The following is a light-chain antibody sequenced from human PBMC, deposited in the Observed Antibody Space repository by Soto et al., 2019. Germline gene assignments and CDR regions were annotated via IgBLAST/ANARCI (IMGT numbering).Light chain of an antibody. CDR2: DVN. J-gene: IGLJ3*02. CDR3: CSYAGSYTWV. V-gene: IGLV2-11*01. CDR1: NSDVGGYNY. Sequence: QSALTQPRSVSGSPGQSVTISCTGSNSDVGGYNYVSWYQQHPAKAPKLMIYDVNKRPSGVPDRFSGSKSGNTASLTISGLQAEDEADYYCCSYAGSYTWVFGGGTKLTVL.